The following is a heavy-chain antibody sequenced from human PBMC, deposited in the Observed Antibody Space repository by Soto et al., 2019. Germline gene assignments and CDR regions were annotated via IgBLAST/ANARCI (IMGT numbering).Heavy chain of an antibody. CDR1: GGSITSANW. CDR2: ISHSGIT. J-gene: IGHJ5*02. V-gene: IGHV4-4*02. Sequence: SETLSLTCAVSGGSITSANWWTWVRQPPGGGLEWIGEISHSGITNYKASLKSRVTMSVDKTKNDVSLKLTSVTAADTAVYYCATVLRGWFDPWGQGTPVTVSS. CDR3: ATVLRGWFDP.